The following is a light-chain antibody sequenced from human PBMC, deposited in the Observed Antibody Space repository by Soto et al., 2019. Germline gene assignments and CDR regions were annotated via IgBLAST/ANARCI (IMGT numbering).Light chain of an antibody. Sequence: EIVMTQSPATLSVSPGERATLSCRASQSVNSNLAWYQQKRGQAPRLLIYDASTRATGIPARFSGSGSGTEFTLTISSLQSEDFAVYYCQQHNNWPPETFGQGTKVDNK. CDR1: QSVNSN. V-gene: IGKV3-15*01. CDR3: QQHNNWPPET. J-gene: IGKJ1*01. CDR2: DAS.